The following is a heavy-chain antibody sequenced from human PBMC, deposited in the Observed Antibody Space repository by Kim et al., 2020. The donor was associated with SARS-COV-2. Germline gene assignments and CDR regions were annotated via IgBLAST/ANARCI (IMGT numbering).Heavy chain of an antibody. V-gene: IGHV4-39*01. CDR3: ARQGAYCSGGSCYPPYGMDV. Sequence: SETLSLTCTVSGGSISSSSYYWGWIRQPPGKGLEWIGSIYYSGSTYYNPSLKSRVTISVDTSKNQFSLKLSSVTAADTAVYYCARQGAYCSGGSCYPPYGMDVWGQGTTVTVSS. J-gene: IGHJ6*02. CDR2: IYYSGST. D-gene: IGHD2-15*01. CDR1: GGSISSSSYY.